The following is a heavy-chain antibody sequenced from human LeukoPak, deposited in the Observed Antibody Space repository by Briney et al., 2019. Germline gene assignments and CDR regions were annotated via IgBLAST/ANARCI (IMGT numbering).Heavy chain of an antibody. CDR3: ARDPEGYTAMDIDY. V-gene: IGHV1-2*02. J-gene: IGHJ4*02. CDR2: INPNSGGT. Sequence: ASVKVSCKASGYTFTGYYMHWVRQAPGQGLEWMGWINPNSGGTNYAQKFQGRVTMTRDTSISTAYMELSSLRSEDTAVYYCARDPEGYTAMDIDYWGQGTLVTVSS. CDR1: GYTFTGYY. D-gene: IGHD5-18*01.